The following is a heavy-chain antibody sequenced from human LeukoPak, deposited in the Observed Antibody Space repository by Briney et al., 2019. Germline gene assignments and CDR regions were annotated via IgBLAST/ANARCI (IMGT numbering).Heavy chain of an antibody. J-gene: IGHJ5*02. CDR1: GGSISSSSYY. V-gene: IGHV4-39*01. Sequence: PSETLSLTCTVSGGSISSSSYYWAWIRQPPGKGLEWIGSIYYSGNTYYNPSLKSRVTISVDTSKNQFSLNLSSVTAADTAVYYCARPDRYDFWFDPWGQGTLVTVSS. CDR2: IYYSGNT. CDR3: ARPDRYDFWFDP. D-gene: IGHD3-3*01.